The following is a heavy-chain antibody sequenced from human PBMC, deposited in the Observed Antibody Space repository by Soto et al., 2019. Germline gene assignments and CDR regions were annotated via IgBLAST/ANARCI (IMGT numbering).Heavy chain of an antibody. V-gene: IGHV4-34*01. CDR3: ARDRVDTIFGVVRHASASYYYGMDV. D-gene: IGHD3-3*01. CDR1: GRSVNGYY. CDR2: INHTGGT. Sequence: RSESLSLTCAVYGRSVNGYYWNWIRQPPVKGMEWSGEINHTGGTHYNPSLKSRVTMSADTSKNQFSLKLSSVTAADTAVYYCARDRVDTIFGVVRHASASYYYGMDVWGQGTTVTASS. J-gene: IGHJ6*02.